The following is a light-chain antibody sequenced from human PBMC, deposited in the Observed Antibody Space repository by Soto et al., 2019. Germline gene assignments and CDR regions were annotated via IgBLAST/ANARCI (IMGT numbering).Light chain of an antibody. J-gene: IGLJ1*01. CDR3: NSYTSTPTPWV. V-gene: IGLV2-14*03. CDR2: DVS. CDR1: NSDVAAYDY. Sequence: QSALTQPASVSGSPGQSITISCTGTNSDVAAYDYVSWYQQHPGKVPKLIIYDVSNRPSGISNRFSGSKSGNTASLTISGLQAEDEADYFCNSYTSTPTPWVFGTGTKVTVL.